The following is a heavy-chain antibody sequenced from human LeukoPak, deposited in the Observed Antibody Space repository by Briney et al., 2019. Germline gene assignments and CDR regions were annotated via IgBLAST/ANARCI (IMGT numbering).Heavy chain of an antibody. Sequence: GSLRLSCAASGFTFSSYGMHWVRQPPGKGLEWIGSIYYSGSTYYNPSLRSRVTISVDTSKNQFSLKVSSVTAADTAVYYCARVGSGWFWYMDVWGKGTTVTVSS. J-gene: IGHJ6*03. D-gene: IGHD6-19*01. CDR3: ARVGSGWFWYMDV. CDR2: IYYSGST. V-gene: IGHV4-39*07. CDR1: GFTFSSYG.